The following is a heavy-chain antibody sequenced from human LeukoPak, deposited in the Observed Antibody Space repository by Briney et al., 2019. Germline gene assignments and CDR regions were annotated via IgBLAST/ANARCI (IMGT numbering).Heavy chain of an antibody. CDR3: ATAIDLGYCSGGSCYPFDY. D-gene: IGHD2-15*01. CDR2: IIPILGIA. V-gene: IGHV1-69*04. Sequence: SVKVSCKASGGTFSSYAISWVRQAPGQGLEWMGRIIPILGIANYAQKFQGRVTITADKSTSTAYMELSSLRSEDTAVYYCATAIDLGYCSGGSCYPFDYWGQGTLVTVSS. CDR1: GGTFSSYA. J-gene: IGHJ4*02.